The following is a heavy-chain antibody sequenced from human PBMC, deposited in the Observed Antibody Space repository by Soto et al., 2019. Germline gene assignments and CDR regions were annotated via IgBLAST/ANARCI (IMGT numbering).Heavy chain of an antibody. Sequence: QVQLVQSGAEVKKPGSSVKVSCKASGGTFSSYAISWVRQAPGQGLEWMGGIIPIFGTANYAQKFQGRVTITADNSTSTAYMELSSLKSEDTAVYYCASVLAYCGGDCYSDAFDIWGQGTMVTVSS. CDR1: GGTFSSYA. CDR3: ASVLAYCGGDCYSDAFDI. D-gene: IGHD2-21*02. CDR2: IIPIFGTA. V-gene: IGHV1-69*06. J-gene: IGHJ3*02.